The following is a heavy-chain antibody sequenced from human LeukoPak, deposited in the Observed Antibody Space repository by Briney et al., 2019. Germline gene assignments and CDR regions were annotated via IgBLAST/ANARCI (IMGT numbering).Heavy chain of an antibody. CDR2: INPSGGST. Sequence: ASVKVSCKASGFTFTSYYMHWVRQAPGQGLEWMGIINPSGGSTSYAQKFQGRVTMTRDTSTSAVYMELGSLRSEDTAVYYCARGLGAAAGMAYNWFDPWGQGTLVTVSS. V-gene: IGHV1-46*01. CDR1: GFTFTSYY. D-gene: IGHD6-13*01. J-gene: IGHJ5*02. CDR3: ARGLGAAAGMAYNWFDP.